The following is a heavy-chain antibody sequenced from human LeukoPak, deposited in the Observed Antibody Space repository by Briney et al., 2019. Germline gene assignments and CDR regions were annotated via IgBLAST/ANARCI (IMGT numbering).Heavy chain of an antibody. CDR1: GGSLSSSSYY. Sequence: PSETLSLTCSVSGGSLSSSSYYWGWIRQPPGKGLEWIGSIYHSGSTYYNPSLKSRVTISVDTSKNQFSLKLSSVTAADTAVYYCATSFSGGWYVLFDYWGLGTLVTVSS. J-gene: IGHJ4*02. CDR3: ATSFSGGWYVLFDY. V-gene: IGHV4-39*07. CDR2: IYHSGST. D-gene: IGHD6-19*01.